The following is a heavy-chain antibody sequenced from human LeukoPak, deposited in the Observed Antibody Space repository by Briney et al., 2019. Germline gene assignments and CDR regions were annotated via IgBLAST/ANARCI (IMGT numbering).Heavy chain of an antibody. Sequence: GGSLRLSCAASGFTFSSYAMSWVRQAPGKGLEWVSAISGSGGSTYYPDSVRGRFTISRDNSNNTLYLQMSSLRVEDTAVYYCAKSRVAVAAPRNWFDPWGQGTLVTVSS. V-gene: IGHV3-23*01. J-gene: IGHJ5*02. D-gene: IGHD6-19*01. CDR2: ISGSGGST. CDR3: AKSRVAVAAPRNWFDP. CDR1: GFTFSSYA.